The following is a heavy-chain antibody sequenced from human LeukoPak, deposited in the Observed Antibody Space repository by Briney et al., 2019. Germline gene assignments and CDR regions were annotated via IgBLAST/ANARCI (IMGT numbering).Heavy chain of an antibody. Sequence: PGGSLRLSCAASRFTFSTYGMSWVRQAPGKGLEWVGRTRNEANIYTTKYAASVKGRFTISRDDSKNSLYLQMNSLKTEDTAVYYCAREPPRIAVAGPWGAFDIWGQGTMVTVSS. CDR3: AREPPRIAVAGPWGAFDI. V-gene: IGHV3-72*01. J-gene: IGHJ3*02. CDR1: RFTFSTYG. CDR2: TRNEANIYTT. D-gene: IGHD6-19*01.